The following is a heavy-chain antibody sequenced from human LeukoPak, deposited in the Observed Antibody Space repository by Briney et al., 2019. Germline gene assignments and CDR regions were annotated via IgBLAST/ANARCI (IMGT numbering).Heavy chain of an antibody. CDR3: ARELARRYYGSGMDD. Sequence: PGGSLRLSCAASGFTFSSYSMNWVRQAPGKGLEWVSSISSSSSYIYYADSVKGRFTISRDNAKNSLYLQMNSLRAEDTAVYYCARELARRYYGSGMDDWGQGTLVTVSS. D-gene: IGHD3-10*01. J-gene: IGHJ4*02. CDR1: GFTFSSYS. V-gene: IGHV3-21*01. CDR2: ISSSSSYI.